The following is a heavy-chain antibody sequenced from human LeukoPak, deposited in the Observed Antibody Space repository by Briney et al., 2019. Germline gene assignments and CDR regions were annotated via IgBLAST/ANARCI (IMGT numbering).Heavy chain of an antibody. Sequence: PSETLSLTCAVSGYSLGKNYYWGWIRQSPGKGLEWIGRIYGRASTSYNPSLMNRVTMSVDTSKNHFSLQLTSVTAAVTAVYYCARYDSRGSASTKFDYWGPGIQVTVSS. D-gene: IGHD3-3*01. CDR3: ARYDSRGSASTKFDY. CDR1: GYSLGKNYY. V-gene: IGHV4-38-2*01. CDR2: IYGRAST. J-gene: IGHJ4*02.